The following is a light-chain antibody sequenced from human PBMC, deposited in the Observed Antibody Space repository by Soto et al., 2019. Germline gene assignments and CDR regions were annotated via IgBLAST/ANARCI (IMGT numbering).Light chain of an antibody. Sequence: EIVMTQSPATLSVSPGERATLSCRASQSVRSNLAWYQQKPGQAPRLLIYGASTRATGIPARFSGSGSGTEFTLTISSLQSEEFAVYCCQQYNNWPPYMYTFGQGTKLEIK. CDR2: GAS. J-gene: IGKJ2*01. V-gene: IGKV3-15*01. CDR1: QSVRSN. CDR3: QQYNNWPPYMYT.